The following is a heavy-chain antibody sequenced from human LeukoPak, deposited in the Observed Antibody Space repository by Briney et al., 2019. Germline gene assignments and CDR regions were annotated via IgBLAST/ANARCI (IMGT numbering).Heavy chain of an antibody. D-gene: IGHD3-3*01. CDR1: GFSLSTSGVG. CDR3: AHLYYDFWSGYYTPFDY. V-gene: IGHV2-5*01. J-gene: IGHJ4*02. CDR2: IYWNDDK. Sequence: SGPMLVNPTQTLTLTCTFSGFSLSTSGVGVGWIRQPPGKALEWLALIYWNDDKRYSPSLKSRLTITKDTSKNQVVLTMTNMDPVDTATYYCAHLYYDFWSGYYTPFDYWGQGTLVTVSS.